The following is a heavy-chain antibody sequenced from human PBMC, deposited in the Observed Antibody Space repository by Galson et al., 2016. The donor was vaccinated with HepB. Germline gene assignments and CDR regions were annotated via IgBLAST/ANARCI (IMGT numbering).Heavy chain of an antibody. CDR2: TYYRSKWYN. Sequence: CAISGDSVSSNSAAWNWIRQSPSRGLEWLGRTYYRSKWYNDYAVSVKSRITINPDTSKNQFSLQLNSVTPEDTGVYYCAREDYSSGWPLNWYFNLWGRGTLVSVSS. V-gene: IGHV6-1*01. J-gene: IGHJ2*01. D-gene: IGHD6-19*01. CDR1: GDSVSSNSAA. CDR3: AREDYSSGWPLNWYFNL.